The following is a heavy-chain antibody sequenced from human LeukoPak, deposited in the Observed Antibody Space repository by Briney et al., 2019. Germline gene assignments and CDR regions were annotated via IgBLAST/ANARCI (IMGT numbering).Heavy chain of an antibody. CDR2: IYPSDSYT. J-gene: IGHJ4*02. V-gene: IGHV5-10-1*01. CDR3: ARSGIVGDANSGQIDY. D-gene: IGHD1-26*01. CDR1: GYRFTTYW. Sequence: GESLKISCKGSGYRFTTYWISWVRQMPGEGLEWMGRIYPSDSYTKYSPSFQGHVTISGDKSISTAYLQWSSLKASDSAIYYCARSGIVGDANSGQIDYWGQGTLVTVSS.